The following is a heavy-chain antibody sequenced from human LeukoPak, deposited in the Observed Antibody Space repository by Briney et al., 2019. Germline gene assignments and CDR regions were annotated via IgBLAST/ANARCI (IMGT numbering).Heavy chain of an antibody. CDR3: ARDLCSSTSCYLRTSGMDV. CDR2: IWYDGSNK. D-gene: IGHD2-2*01. CDR1: GFTFSSYG. Sequence: GRSLRLSCAASGFTFSSYGMHWVRQAPGKGLEWVAVIWYDGSNKYYADSVKGRFTISRDNSKNTLYLQMNSLRAEDTAVYYCARDLCSSTSCYLRTSGMDVRGQGTTVTVSS. V-gene: IGHV3-33*01. J-gene: IGHJ6*02.